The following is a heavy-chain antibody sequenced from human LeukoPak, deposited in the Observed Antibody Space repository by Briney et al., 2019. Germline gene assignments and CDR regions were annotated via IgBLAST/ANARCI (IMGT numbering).Heavy chain of an antibody. V-gene: IGHV5-51*01. Sequence: GESLQISCKGSGYSFTNYWIGWVRQMPGKGLEWMGIIYPGDSDTRYSPSFQGQVTISADKSISTAYLQWNSLKASDTAMYYCATTVTTHFDYWGQGTLVTVSS. CDR1: GYSFTNYW. D-gene: IGHD4-17*01. CDR3: ATTVTTHFDY. CDR2: IYPGDSDT. J-gene: IGHJ4*02.